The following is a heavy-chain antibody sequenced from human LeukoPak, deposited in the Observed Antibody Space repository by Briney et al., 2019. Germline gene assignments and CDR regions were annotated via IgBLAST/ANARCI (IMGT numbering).Heavy chain of an antibody. V-gene: IGHV4-34*01. D-gene: IGHD6-19*01. CDR1: GGSFSGYY. CDR3: ARHSKWLSSRFDP. J-gene: IGHJ5*02. Sequence: PSETLSLTCAVYGGSFSGYYWSWIRQPPGKGLEWIGEINHSGSTNYNPSLKSRVTISVDTSKNQFSLKLSSVTAADTAVYYCARHSKWLSSRFDPWGQGTLVTVSS. CDR2: INHSGST.